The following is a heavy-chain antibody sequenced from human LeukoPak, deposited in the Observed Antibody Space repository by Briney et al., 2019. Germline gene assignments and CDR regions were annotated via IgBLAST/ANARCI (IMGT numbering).Heavy chain of an antibody. D-gene: IGHD1-26*01. CDR2: ISGSGGST. CDR1: GFTFSSYA. CDR3: AREFTSAYSGSSRGL. V-gene: IGHV3-23*01. Sequence: GGSLRLSCAASGFTFSSYAMSWVRQAPGKGLEWVSAISGSGGSTYYADSVKGRFTIPRDNSKNTLYLQMNSLRAEDTAVYYCAREFTSAYSGSSRGLWGQGTLVTVSS. J-gene: IGHJ4*02.